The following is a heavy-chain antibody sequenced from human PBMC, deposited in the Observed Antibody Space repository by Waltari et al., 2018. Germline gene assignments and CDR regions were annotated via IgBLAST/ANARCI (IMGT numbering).Heavy chain of an antibody. Sequence: QVQLVQSGAEVKKPGSSVKVSCKASGGTFSSYAISWVRQAPGQGLEWMGRIIPIFGTANYAQKFQGRVTITTDESTSTAYMGLSSLRSEDTAVYYCARGAAGFRGGVGWFDPWGQGTLVTVSS. V-gene: IGHV1-69*05. J-gene: IGHJ5*02. CDR2: IIPIFGTA. CDR1: GGTFSSYA. D-gene: IGHD6-13*01. CDR3: ARGAAGFRGGVGWFDP.